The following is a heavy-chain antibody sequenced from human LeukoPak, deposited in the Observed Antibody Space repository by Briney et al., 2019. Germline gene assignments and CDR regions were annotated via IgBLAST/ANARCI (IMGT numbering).Heavy chain of an antibody. V-gene: IGHV1-3*01. D-gene: IGHD2-15*01. Sequence: GASVKVSCKGSGYTFTTYVMHWVRQAPGQRLEWMGWINPGSGNTKYSQKFQGRVAISRDTSASLIYMELSSLTSEDTAVYYCARQEGSPYYYYYMDVWGKGTMVTVSS. J-gene: IGHJ6*03. CDR3: ARQEGSPYYYYYMDV. CDR1: GYTFTTYV. CDR2: INPGSGNT.